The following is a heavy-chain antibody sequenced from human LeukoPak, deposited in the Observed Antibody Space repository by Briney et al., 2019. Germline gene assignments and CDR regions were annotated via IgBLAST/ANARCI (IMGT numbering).Heavy chain of an antibody. D-gene: IGHD2-15*01. Sequence: ASVKVSCKGSGYTFTSYDINWVRQAPGQGLEWMGWISAYSGNTNYVQKFQGRVTMTRDTSISTAYMELSSLRSEDTAMYYCARKNYCSGGSCYSRGWFDPWGQGTLVTVSS. CDR3: ARKNYCSGGSCYSRGWFDP. CDR2: ISAYSGNT. V-gene: IGHV1-8*02. J-gene: IGHJ5*02. CDR1: GYTFTSYD.